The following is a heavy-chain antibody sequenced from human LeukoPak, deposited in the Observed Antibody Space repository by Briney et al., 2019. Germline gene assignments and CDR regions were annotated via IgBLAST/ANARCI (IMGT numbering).Heavy chain of an antibody. V-gene: IGHV1-46*01. J-gene: IGHJ4*02. CDR1: GYNFITYG. CDR2: INPSCGST. Sequence: ASVKVSCKASGYNFITYGFSWVRQAPGQGLEWMGIINPSCGSTSYAQKFQGRVTMTRDTSTSTVYMELSSLRSEDTAVYYCARDWSNDFWSGYYMGSSYYFDYWGQGTLVTVSS. D-gene: IGHD3-3*01. CDR3: ARDWSNDFWSGYYMGSSYYFDY.